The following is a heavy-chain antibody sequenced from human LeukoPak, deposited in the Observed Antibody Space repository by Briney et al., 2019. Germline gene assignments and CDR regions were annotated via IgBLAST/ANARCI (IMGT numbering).Heavy chain of an antibody. J-gene: IGHJ4*02. CDR2: IYYSGGT. CDR1: GGSISSSSYY. D-gene: IGHD6-13*01. Sequence: PSETLSLTCTVSGGSISSSSYYWGWIRQPPGKGLEWVGSIYYSGGTYYTPSLRSRVTISVDTSKNQFSLKLSSVTAADTAVYYCARHIRMAAAGPDYWGQGTLVTVSS. CDR3: ARHIRMAAAGPDY. V-gene: IGHV4-39*01.